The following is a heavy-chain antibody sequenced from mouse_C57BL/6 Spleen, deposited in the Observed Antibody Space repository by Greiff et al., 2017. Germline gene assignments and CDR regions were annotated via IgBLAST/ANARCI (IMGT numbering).Heavy chain of an antibody. Sequence: EVQLQQSGPELVKPGASVKISCKASGYTFTDYYMNWVKQSHGKSLEWIGDINPNNGGTSYNQKFKGKATLTVDKSSSTAYMELRSLTSEDSAVYYCARGIWLRRYFDYWGQGTTLTVSS. D-gene: IGHD2-2*01. CDR1: GYTFTDYY. CDR3: ARGIWLRRYFDY. J-gene: IGHJ2*01. V-gene: IGHV1-26*01. CDR2: INPNNGGT.